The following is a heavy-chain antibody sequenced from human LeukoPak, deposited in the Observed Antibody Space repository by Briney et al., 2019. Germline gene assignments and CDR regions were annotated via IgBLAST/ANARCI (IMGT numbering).Heavy chain of an antibody. J-gene: IGHJ5*02. CDR2: IYYSGST. D-gene: IGHD3-10*01. Sequence: SETLSLTFTVSGGSISSYYWSWIRQPPGKGLEGIGYIYYSGSTNYNPSLKSRVTISVDTSKNQFSLKLSSVTAADTAVYYCATSFGVLLWDNWFDPWGQGTLVTVSS. V-gene: IGHV4-59*01. CDR3: ATSFGVLLWDNWFDP. CDR1: GGSISSYY.